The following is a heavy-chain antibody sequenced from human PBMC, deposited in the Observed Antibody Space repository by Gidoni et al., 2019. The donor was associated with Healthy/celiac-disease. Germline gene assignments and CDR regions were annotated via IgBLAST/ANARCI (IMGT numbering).Heavy chain of an antibody. CDR1: AFTFRAHY. Sequence: EVQLVASVRGLFQPGGSLRLSCAASAFTFRAHYMDWGRPAPGNGLEWVGRTRNKANSYTKEYAASVKGRFTISRDDSKNSLYLQMNSLKTEDTAVYYCARAHSSSWYYFDYWGQGTLVTVSS. V-gene: IGHV3-72*01. J-gene: IGHJ4*02. CDR2: TRNKANSYTK. D-gene: IGHD6-13*01. CDR3: ARAHSSSWYYFDY.